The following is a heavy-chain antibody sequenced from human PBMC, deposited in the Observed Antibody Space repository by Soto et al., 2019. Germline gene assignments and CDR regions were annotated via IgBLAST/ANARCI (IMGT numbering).Heavy chain of an antibody. CDR1: GDSVSSNTAS. CDR3: AKGDNLGPKTGYAFDP. J-gene: IGHJ5*02. CDR2: TYFRSKWYN. V-gene: IGHV6-1*01. Sequence: SQTLSLPCAISGDSVSSNTASWNWIRQSTSRGLEWLGRTYFRSKWYNDYAVSVKSRIIINPDTSNNQFSLQLNSVTPEDTAVYFCAKGDNLGPKTGYAFDPWGQGIMVTFSS. D-gene: IGHD5-12*01.